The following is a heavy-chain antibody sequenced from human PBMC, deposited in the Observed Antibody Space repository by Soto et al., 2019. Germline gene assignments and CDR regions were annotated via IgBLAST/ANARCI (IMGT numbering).Heavy chain of an antibody. CDR1: GGPISSSSYY. D-gene: IGHD6-6*01. Sequence: SETLSLTCTVSGGPISSSSYYWVWIRQPPGKGLEWIGCIYYSGSTYYNPSLKSRVTISVDTSKNQFSLKLSSVTAADTAVYYCARDAQLNGPRLRSNSYSGFGYWGQGTLVTVSS. CDR3: ARDAQLNGPRLRSNSYSGFGY. J-gene: IGHJ4*02. V-gene: IGHV4-39*07. CDR2: IYYSGST.